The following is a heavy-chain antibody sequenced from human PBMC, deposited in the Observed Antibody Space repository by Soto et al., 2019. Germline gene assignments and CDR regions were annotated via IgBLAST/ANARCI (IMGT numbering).Heavy chain of an antibody. J-gene: IGHJ6*02. D-gene: IGHD2-21*01. Sequence: QVLLEQSGAEVKKPGYSVKVSCKAPGGTFSSYALTWVRQAPGQGLEWMGGIIPIFGTKYAERYQGRITIIEDEATSTAYMEWSSLRSEDTAVYYCACGPTYYYYCLYVWGQGTTVTVSS. CDR3: ACGPTYYYYCLYV. CDR2: IIPIFGT. CDR1: GGTFSSYA. V-gene: IGHV1-69*01.